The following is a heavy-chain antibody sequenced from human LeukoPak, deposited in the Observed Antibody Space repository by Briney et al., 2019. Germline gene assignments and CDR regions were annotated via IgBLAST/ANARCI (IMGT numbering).Heavy chain of an antibody. V-gene: IGHV3-66*01. Sequence: GGSLRLSCAASGFAVSNNYMSWVRQAPGKGLEWVSVIYSGGSTYYADPVRGRFTISRDSSKNTLYLQMSSLRAEDTAVYFCARGIWLQCFDYWGQGTLVTVSS. CDR3: ARGIWLQCFDY. D-gene: IGHD5-24*01. CDR1: GFAVSNNY. CDR2: IYSGGST. J-gene: IGHJ4*02.